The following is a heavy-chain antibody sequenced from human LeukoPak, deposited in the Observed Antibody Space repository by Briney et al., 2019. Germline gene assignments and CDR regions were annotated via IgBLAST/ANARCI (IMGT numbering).Heavy chain of an antibody. J-gene: IGHJ4*02. CDR1: GFTFRSYA. CDR3: VKGSLYSSGCYDY. D-gene: IGHD6-19*01. CDR2: ISGSGTGT. Sequence: PGGSLRLSCAASGFTFRSYAMNWVRQVPGKGLEWVSGISGSGTGTYYADSVKGRFTISRDNSKNTLFLQMNSLRAEDTAVYYCVKGSLYSSGCYDYWGQGTLVSVST. V-gene: IGHV3-23*01.